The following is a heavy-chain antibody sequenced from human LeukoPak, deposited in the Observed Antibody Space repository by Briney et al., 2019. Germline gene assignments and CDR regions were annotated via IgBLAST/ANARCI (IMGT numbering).Heavy chain of an antibody. V-gene: IGHV3-66*01. CDR3: ARDWGSGWYYFDY. Sequence: GGSLRLSCAASGFTVSSNYMSWVRQDPGKGLEWVSIIYSGGSTYYADSVKGRFTISRDNSKNTLYLQMNSLRAEDTAVYYCARDWGSGWYYFDYWGQGTLVTVSS. J-gene: IGHJ4*02. CDR1: GFTVSSNY. CDR2: IYSGGST. D-gene: IGHD6-19*01.